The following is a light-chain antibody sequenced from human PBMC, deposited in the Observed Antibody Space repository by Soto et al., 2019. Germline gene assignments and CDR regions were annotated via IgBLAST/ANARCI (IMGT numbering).Light chain of an antibody. Sequence: DIQMTQSPSTLSSSVGERVTITCRASQTVTNWLAWYHQKPGKAPELLIYDASTIASGVPSRFSGSGSGTYFTLTIGSLQPDDFAAYYCQQIYRSPYTFGQGTEVEIK. V-gene: IGKV1-5*03. CDR3: QQIYRSPYT. CDR1: QTVTNW. J-gene: IGKJ2*01. CDR2: DAS.